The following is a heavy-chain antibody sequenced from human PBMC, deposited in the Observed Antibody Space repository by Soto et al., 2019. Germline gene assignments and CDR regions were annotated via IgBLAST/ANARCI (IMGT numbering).Heavy chain of an antibody. CDR3: AKVATSGGYYYYGMDV. J-gene: IGHJ6*02. V-gene: IGHV3-23*01. CDR1: GFTFSSYA. CDR2: ISGIGGSI. Sequence: GGSLRLSCAASGFTFSSYAMSWVRQAPGKGLEWVSAISGIGGSIYYADSVKGRFTISRDNSKNTLYLQMNSLRAEDTAVYYCAKVATSGGYYYYGMDVWGQGTTVTVSS. D-gene: IGHD5-12*01.